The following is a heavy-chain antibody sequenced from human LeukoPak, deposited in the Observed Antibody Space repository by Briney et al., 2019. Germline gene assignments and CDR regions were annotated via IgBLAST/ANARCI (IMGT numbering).Heavy chain of an antibody. J-gene: IGHJ5*02. CDR2: ISGSGGST. Sequence: GRSLRLSCAASGFTFSSYAMSWVRQAPGKGLEWVSAISGSGGSTYYADSVKGRFTISRDNSKNTPYLQMNSLRAEDTAVYYCAKDYDFWSGYPFDPWGQGTLVTVSS. CDR3: AKDYDFWSGYPFDP. D-gene: IGHD3-3*01. V-gene: IGHV3-23*01. CDR1: GFTFSSYA.